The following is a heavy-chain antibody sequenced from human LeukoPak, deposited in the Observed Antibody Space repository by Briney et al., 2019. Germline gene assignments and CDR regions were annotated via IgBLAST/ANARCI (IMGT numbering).Heavy chain of an antibody. CDR1: GYTFTSYD. CDR2: MNPNSGNT. Sequence: ASVKVSCKASGYTFTSYDTNWVRQATGQGLEWMGWMNPNSGNTGYAQKFQGRVTMTRNTSISTAYMELSSLRSEDTAVYYCARVFFLRYLDWFSGGDGMDVWGQGTTVTVSS. J-gene: IGHJ6*02. CDR3: ARVFFLRYLDWFSGGDGMDV. D-gene: IGHD3-9*01. V-gene: IGHV1-8*01.